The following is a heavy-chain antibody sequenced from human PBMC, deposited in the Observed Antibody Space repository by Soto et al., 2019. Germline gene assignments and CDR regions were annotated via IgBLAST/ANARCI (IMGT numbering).Heavy chain of an antibody. J-gene: IGHJ4*02. V-gene: IGHV3-30*03. CDR1: GFTFSSYG. D-gene: IGHD6-19*01. CDR3: AAHPGVVAGTGIDY. CDR2: ISYDGSNK. Sequence: QVQLVESGGGVVQPGRSLRLSCAASGFTFSSYGMHWVRQAPGKGLEWVAVISYDGSNKYYADSVKGRFTISRDNSKNTLYLQMNSLRADDTAVYYCAAHPGVVAGTGIDYWGQGTLVTVSS.